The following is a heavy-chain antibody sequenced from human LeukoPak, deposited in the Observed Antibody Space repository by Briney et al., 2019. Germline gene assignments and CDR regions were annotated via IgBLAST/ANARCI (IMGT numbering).Heavy chain of an antibody. CDR1: GYTLTIYG. CDR2: ISGYNGNT. V-gene: IGHV1-18*01. J-gene: IGHJ4*02. D-gene: IGHD2-15*01. Sequence: ASVKVSCKASGYTLTIYGIAWVRQAPGQGLEWMGWISGYNGNTNYAQKFQDRVTMTTDTSTSTASMEVRSLRSDETAVYYCARVGAYCSGDSCFEYWGQGTLATVSS. CDR3: ARVGAYCSGDSCFEY.